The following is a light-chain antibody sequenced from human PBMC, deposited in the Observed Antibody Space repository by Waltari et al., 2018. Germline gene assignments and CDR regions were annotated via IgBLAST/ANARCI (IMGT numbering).Light chain of an antibody. CDR1: TFNIGAIT. CDR2: SNP. V-gene: IGLV1-44*01. Sequence: QSVLTQPPSASGTPGQRVTISCSGRTFNIGAITVNWYQHHPGTAPNLFIYSNPRRPSGVPGRFSGSKSGTSASLAISGLQSDDEADYYCATWDDSLNGWVFGGGTKLTVL. J-gene: IGLJ3*02. CDR3: ATWDDSLNGWV.